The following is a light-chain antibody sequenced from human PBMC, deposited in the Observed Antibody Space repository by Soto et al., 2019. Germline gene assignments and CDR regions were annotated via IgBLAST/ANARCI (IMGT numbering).Light chain of an antibody. Sequence: QSVLTQPASVSGSPGQSNTLSCTGKSRDVEAYNYVSWYQQHPGKAHKLMIYVVTNRPSGVSNRFSGSKSGNTASLTISGLQAEDEADYYCSSYTSSTTYVFGTGTKVTVL. CDR2: VVT. V-gene: IGLV2-14*03. CDR1: SRDVEAYNY. CDR3: SSYTSSTTYV. J-gene: IGLJ1*01.